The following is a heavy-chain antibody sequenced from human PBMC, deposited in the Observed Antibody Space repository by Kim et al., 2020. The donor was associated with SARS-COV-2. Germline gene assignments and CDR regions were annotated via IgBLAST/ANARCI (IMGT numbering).Heavy chain of an antibody. J-gene: IGHJ6*02. CDR2: IYRVGDT. V-gene: IGHV3-53*01. Sequence: GGSLRLSCAASGFTVSTNYMNWVRQAPGKGLEWVSVIYRVGDTYYADSVRGRFTISRDSSKNTLFLQMNSLRAEDTAVYYCARGHKGYYYYGMDVWGQGTTVTVSS. CDR3: ARGHKGYYYYGMDV. CDR1: GFTVSTNY.